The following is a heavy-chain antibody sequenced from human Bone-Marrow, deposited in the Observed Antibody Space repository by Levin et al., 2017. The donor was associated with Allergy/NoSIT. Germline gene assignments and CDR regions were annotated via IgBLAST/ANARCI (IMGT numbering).Heavy chain of an antibody. Sequence: ASVKVSCKASGYTFTSYAMHWVRQAPGQRLEWMGWINAGNGNTKYSQKFQGRVTITRDTSASTAYMELSSLRSEDTAVYYCARGEQYYDILTGTPSKYYYYYGMDVWGQGTTVTVSS. CDR3: ARGEQYYDILTGTPSKYYYYYGMDV. D-gene: IGHD3-9*01. V-gene: IGHV1-3*01. CDR2: INAGNGNT. J-gene: IGHJ6*02. CDR1: GYTFTSYA.